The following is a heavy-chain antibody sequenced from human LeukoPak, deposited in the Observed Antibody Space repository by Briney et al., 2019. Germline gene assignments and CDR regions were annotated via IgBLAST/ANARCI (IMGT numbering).Heavy chain of an antibody. V-gene: IGHV3-21*01. CDR2: ISSSSPYI. D-gene: IGHD5-18*01. CDR1: GFTFSRNS. CDR3: VRADTWDY. Sequence: GGSLRLSCAASGFTFSRNSMNWVRQAPGKGLEWVSSISSSSPYISYADSVKGRFTISRDNAKKSLYLQMNSLRAEDTAVYYCVRADTWDYWGQGTLVTVSS. J-gene: IGHJ4*02.